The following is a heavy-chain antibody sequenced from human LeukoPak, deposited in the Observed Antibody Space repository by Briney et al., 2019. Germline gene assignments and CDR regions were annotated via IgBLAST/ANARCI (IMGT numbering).Heavy chain of an antibody. CDR1: GYTFTSYG. Sequence: ASVKVSCKASGYTFTSYGVSWVRQAPGQGLEWMGWISAYNGNANYVQRLQGRVTLTTDTSTTTAYIELRSLTSDDTAVYYCAREAYTTGADYWGQGTLVTVSS. CDR2: ISAYNGNA. J-gene: IGHJ4*02. V-gene: IGHV1-18*01. CDR3: AREAYTTGADY. D-gene: IGHD3-16*01.